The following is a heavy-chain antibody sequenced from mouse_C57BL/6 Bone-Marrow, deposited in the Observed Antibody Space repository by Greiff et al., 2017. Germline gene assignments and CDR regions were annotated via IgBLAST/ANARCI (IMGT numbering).Heavy chain of an antibody. J-gene: IGHJ4*01. V-gene: IGHV1-72*01. CDR1: GYTFTSYW. CDR3: ASYDYVYAMDY. D-gene: IGHD2-4*01. Sequence: QVQLQQPGAELVKPGASVKLSCKASGYTFTSYWMHWVKQRPGRGLEWIGRIDPNSGGTKYNEKFKSKATLTVDKPSSPAYMQLSSLTSEDSAVNYCASYDYVYAMDYWGQGTSVTVSS. CDR2: IDPNSGGT.